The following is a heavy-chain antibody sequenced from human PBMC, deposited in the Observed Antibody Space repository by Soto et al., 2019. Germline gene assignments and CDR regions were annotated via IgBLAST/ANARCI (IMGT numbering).Heavy chain of an antibody. CDR3: AKDTTAMVTGVFDY. CDR1: GFTFSSYG. Sequence: QVQLVESGGGVVQPGRSLRLSCAASGFTFSSYGMHWVRQAPGKGLEWVAVISYDGSNKYYADSVKGRFTISRDNSKNTLYLQMNSLRAEDTAVYYCAKDTTAMVTGVFDYGGQGTLVTVSS. D-gene: IGHD5-18*01. V-gene: IGHV3-30*18. J-gene: IGHJ4*02. CDR2: ISYDGSNK.